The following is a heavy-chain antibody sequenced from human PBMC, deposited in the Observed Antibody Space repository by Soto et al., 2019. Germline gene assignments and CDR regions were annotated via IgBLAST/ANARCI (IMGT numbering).Heavy chain of an antibody. V-gene: IGHV3-9*01. CDR2: INWNSGNI. Sequence: EVHLVESGGGLVQPGRSLRLSCAASGFTFEDYAMHWVRQAPGKGLEWVSGINWNSGNIGYADSVKGRFTISRDNAKNTLYLQMNSLRPEDTALYYCTRAEGAYYGSGNYGYFDDWGQGTLVTFSS. CDR3: TRAEGAYYGSGNYGYFDD. J-gene: IGHJ4*02. CDR1: GFTFEDYA. D-gene: IGHD3-10*01.